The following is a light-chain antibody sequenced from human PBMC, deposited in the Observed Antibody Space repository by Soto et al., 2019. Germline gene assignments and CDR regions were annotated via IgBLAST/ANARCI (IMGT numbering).Light chain of an antibody. Sequence: PATLPLSPGERATLSCRASPSVSSYLAWYQQKPGQAPRLLIYAASTRATGIPVRFSGSGSETECTLTICGLQSEDSALYGGHRSKNWPWTFGQGTNVDIK. CDR2: AAS. CDR3: HRSKNWPWT. J-gene: IGKJ1*01. CDR1: PSVSSY. V-gene: IGKV3-15*01.